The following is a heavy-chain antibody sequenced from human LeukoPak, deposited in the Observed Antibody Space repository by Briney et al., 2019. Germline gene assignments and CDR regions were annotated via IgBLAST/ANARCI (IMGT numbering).Heavy chain of an antibody. CDR3: VRYYYESSGYSHWFDP. CDR1: YGSICSIDYY. Sequence: PSQTLSLTCTVFYGSICSIDYYWGWIRQPPGRGPEWIPYIHYSGRTYSNPSLRSRITISMDTSKNQFSLKLSSVTAADTAVYYCVRYYYESSGYSHWFDPWGQGTLVTVSS. D-gene: IGHD3-22*01. V-gene: IGHV4-30-4*01. CDR2: IHYSGRT. J-gene: IGHJ5*02.